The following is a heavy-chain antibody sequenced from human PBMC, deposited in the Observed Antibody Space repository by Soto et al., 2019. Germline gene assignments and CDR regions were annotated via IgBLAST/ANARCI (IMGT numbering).Heavy chain of an antibody. CDR2: IYYSGST. V-gene: IGHV4-30-4*01. D-gene: IGHD3-3*01. J-gene: IGHJ4*02. CDR1: GGSISSGDYY. Sequence: SETLSLTCTVSGGSISSGDYYWSRIRQPPGKGLEWIGYIYYSGSTYYNPSLKSRVTISVDTSKNQFSLKLSSVTAADTAVYYCAREGRFLEWLSGFDYWGQGTLVTVSS. CDR3: AREGRFLEWLSGFDY.